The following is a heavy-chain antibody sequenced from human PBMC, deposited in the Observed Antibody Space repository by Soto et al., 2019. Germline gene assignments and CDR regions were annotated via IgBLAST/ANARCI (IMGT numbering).Heavy chain of an antibody. Sequence: GGSLRLSCAASGFTFSSYAMHWVRQAPGKGLEWVAVISYDGSNKYYADSVKGRFTISRDNSKNTLYLQMNSLRAEDTAVYYCARPFEDIVVVPAAMRSVTTTDYWGQGTPVTVSS. J-gene: IGHJ4*02. CDR3: ARPFEDIVVVPAAMRSVTTTDY. CDR2: ISYDGSNK. V-gene: IGHV3-30-3*01. D-gene: IGHD2-2*01. CDR1: GFTFSSYA.